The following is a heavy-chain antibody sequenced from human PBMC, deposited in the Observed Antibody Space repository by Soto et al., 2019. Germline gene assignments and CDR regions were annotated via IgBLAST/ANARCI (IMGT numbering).Heavy chain of an antibody. V-gene: IGHV3-30*18. D-gene: IGHD3-16*01. Sequence: QVQLVESGGGVVQPGRSLRLSCAASGFTFSSYGMHWVRQAPGKGLEWVAVISYDGSNKYYADSVKGRFTISRDNSKNTLYVQMNSLRAEDTAVYYCAKGFGDWGQGTLVTVSS. CDR2: ISYDGSNK. CDR3: AKGFGD. CDR1: GFTFSSYG. J-gene: IGHJ4*02.